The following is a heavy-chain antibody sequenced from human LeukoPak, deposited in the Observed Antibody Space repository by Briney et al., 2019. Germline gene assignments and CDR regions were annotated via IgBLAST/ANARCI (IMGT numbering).Heavy chain of an antibody. Sequence: GESLKISCKGSGYTFITHWIAWVRQMPGKGLEWMGIVSPADSDTKYSPSFQGQVIISADKSINTAYLQWSSLKASDSAMYYCARMGGDPLDYWGEGGLVTVSS. CDR1: GYTFITHW. D-gene: IGHD2-21*01. CDR3: ARMGGDPLDY. V-gene: IGHV5-51*01. J-gene: IGHJ4*02. CDR2: VSPADSDT.